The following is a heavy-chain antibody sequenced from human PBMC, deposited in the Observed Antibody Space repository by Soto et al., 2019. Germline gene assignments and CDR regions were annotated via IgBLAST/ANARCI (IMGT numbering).Heavy chain of an antibody. CDR2: IYYTGST. J-gene: IGHJ4*02. CDR3: ARDTSMGELVYFDY. Sequence: SETLSLTCTVSGGSISNYYWSWIRQPSGKGLEWIGYIYYTGSTNYNPSLKSRVTISVDTSKNQFSLKLSSVTAADTAVYYCARDTSMGELVYFDYWGQGTLVTVSS. D-gene: IGHD1-26*01. V-gene: IGHV4-59*01. CDR1: GGSISNYY.